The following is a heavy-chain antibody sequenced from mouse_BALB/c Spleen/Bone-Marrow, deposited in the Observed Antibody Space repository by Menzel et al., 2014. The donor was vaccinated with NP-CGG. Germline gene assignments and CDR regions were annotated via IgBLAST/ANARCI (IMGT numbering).Heavy chain of an antibody. CDR3: ARHNYGCYALDY. CDR1: GFTFSSYG. CDR2: ISSGGSYT. D-gene: IGHD1-1*01. V-gene: IGHV5-6*01. J-gene: IGHJ4*01. Sequence: VQLKQSGGDLVKSGGFLKLSCAASGFTFSSYGMSWVRRTPDKRLEWVAIISSGGSYTYYPDSVKGRFTISRDNAKNTLYLQMSSLKSEDTAMYYCARHNYGCYALDYWGQGTSVTVSS.